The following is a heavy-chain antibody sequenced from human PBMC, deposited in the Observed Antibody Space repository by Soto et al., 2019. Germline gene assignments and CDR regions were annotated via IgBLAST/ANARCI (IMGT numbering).Heavy chain of an antibody. CDR2: INHSGST. CDR1: GGSFSGYY. V-gene: IGHV4-34*01. Sequence: SETLSLTCAVYGGSFSGYYWSWIRQPPGKGLEWIGEINHSGSTNYNPSLKSRVTISVDTSKNQFSLKLSSVTAADTAVYYCARGVAARPGYYYYYGMDVWGQGTTVTVSS. D-gene: IGHD6-6*01. J-gene: IGHJ6*02. CDR3: ARGVAARPGYYYYYGMDV.